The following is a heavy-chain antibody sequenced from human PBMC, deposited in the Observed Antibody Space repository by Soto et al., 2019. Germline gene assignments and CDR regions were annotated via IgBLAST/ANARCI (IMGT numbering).Heavy chain of an antibody. CDR3: ARQQWLVLNAFDI. V-gene: IGHV4-59*01. CDR2: IYYSGST. J-gene: IGHJ3*02. CDR1: GGSISSYY. Sequence: SETLSLTCTVSGGSISSYYWSWIRQPPGKGLGWIGYIYYSGSTNYNPSLKSRVTISVDTSKNQFSLKLSSVTAADTAVYYCARQQWLVLNAFDIWGQGTMVTVSS. D-gene: IGHD6-19*01.